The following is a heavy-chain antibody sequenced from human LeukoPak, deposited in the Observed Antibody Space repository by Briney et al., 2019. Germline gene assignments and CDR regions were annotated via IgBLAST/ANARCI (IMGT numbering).Heavy chain of an antibody. Sequence: SETQSLTCAVSGCSISSGGYSWSWIRQPPGKGLEWIGYIYHSGSTYYNPSLKSRVTISVDRSKNQFSLKLSSVIAADTAVYYCARGKGGVRGVIHYYYYYGMGVWGKGTTVTVSS. CDR2: IYHSGST. V-gene: IGHV4-30-2*01. J-gene: IGHJ6*04. CDR1: GCSISSGGYS. CDR3: ARGKGGVRGVIHYYYYYGMGV. D-gene: IGHD3-10*01.